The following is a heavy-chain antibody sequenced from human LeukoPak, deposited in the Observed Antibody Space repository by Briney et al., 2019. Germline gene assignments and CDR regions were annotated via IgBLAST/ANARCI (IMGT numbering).Heavy chain of an antibody. Sequence: PGGSLRLSCAASGFTFSSYSMNWVRQAPGKGLEWVSYISSSSSTIYYADPVKGRFTISRDNAKNSLYLQMNSLRAEDTAVYYCARYHGSGSYYPPNYYGMDVWGQGTTVTVSS. D-gene: IGHD3-10*01. V-gene: IGHV3-48*01. CDR3: ARYHGSGSYYPPNYYGMDV. CDR1: GFTFSSYS. J-gene: IGHJ6*02. CDR2: ISSSSSTI.